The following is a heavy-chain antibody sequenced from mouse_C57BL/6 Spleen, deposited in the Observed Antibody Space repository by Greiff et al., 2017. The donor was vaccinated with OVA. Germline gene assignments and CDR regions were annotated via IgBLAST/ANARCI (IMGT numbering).Heavy chain of an antibody. Sequence: EVKVEESGGGLVKPGGSLKLSCAASGFTFSDYGMHWVRQAPETGLAWVAYISSGSSTIYYADTVKGRFTISRDNAKNTLFLQMTSLMSEDTAMYYCASTYYGNYPAWFAYWGQGTLVTVSA. CDR2: ISSGSSTI. V-gene: IGHV5-17*01. CDR3: ASTYYGNYPAWFAY. J-gene: IGHJ3*01. D-gene: IGHD2-10*01. CDR1: GFTFSDYG.